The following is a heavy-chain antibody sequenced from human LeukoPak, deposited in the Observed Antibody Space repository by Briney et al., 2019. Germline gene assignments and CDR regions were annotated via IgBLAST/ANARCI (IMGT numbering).Heavy chain of an antibody. D-gene: IGHD2-2*01. CDR3: AREPPESYRFDY. J-gene: IGHJ4*02. Sequence: ASVKVSCKTSGYTFSNYYLHWVRQAPGQGPEGMGIIKPSDGSTQYPQKFQGRVTMTRAMSASTVYMELSSLTSEDTAMYYCAREPPESYRFDYWGQGAPVTVSS. CDR2: IKPSDGST. V-gene: IGHV1-46*01. CDR1: GYTFSNYY.